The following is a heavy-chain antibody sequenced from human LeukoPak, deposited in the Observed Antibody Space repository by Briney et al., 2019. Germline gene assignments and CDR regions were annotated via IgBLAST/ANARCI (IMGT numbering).Heavy chain of an antibody. CDR3: ARNLCGGDCYSADYYYMDV. Sequence: SETLSLTCTVSGGSISSYYWSWIRQPPGKGLDWIGNIYYSGSTNYNPSLKSRVTISVHTSKNQFSLKLSSVTAADTAVYYCARNLCGGDCYSADYYYMDVWGKGTTVTVSS. D-gene: IGHD2-21*01. CDR1: GGSISSYY. V-gene: IGHV4-59*01. CDR2: IYYSGST. J-gene: IGHJ6*03.